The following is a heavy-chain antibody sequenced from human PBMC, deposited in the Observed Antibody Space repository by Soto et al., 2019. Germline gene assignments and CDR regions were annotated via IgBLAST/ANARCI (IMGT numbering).Heavy chain of an antibody. V-gene: IGHV4-59*11. D-gene: IGHD7-27*01. Sequence: HVQLQESGPGLVKPSETLSLTCTVSGGSISNHYWSWIRQPPGKGLEWIGYIYYNGNTNYNPPLTSRVTMSVDASKNEISLKLSSVTAADTAVYYCTRANWYSEYWGQGTLVTVSS. J-gene: IGHJ4*02. CDR1: GGSISNHY. CDR2: IYYNGNT. CDR3: TRANWYSEY.